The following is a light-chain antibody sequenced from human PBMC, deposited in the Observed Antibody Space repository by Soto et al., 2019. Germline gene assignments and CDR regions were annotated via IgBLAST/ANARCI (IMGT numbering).Light chain of an antibody. V-gene: IGKV3-20*01. J-gene: IGKJ5*01. Sequence: ESVLTQSTGTLSLSPGERATLSCMASQSLANSFIAWYQQKPGQAPRLLIYDTSSRASGITDRFSGSGSGTDFTLTISRLETEDFAVFYCQQYGTSEIIFGQGTRLE. CDR3: QQYGTSEII. CDR2: DTS. CDR1: QSLANSF.